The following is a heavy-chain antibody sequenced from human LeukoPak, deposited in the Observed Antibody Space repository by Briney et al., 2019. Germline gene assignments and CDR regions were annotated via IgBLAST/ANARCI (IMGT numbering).Heavy chain of an antibody. V-gene: IGHV1-2*02. CDR2: INPSDGGT. Sequence: ASVKVSCKASGYTFIKYYMHWVRQAPGQGLEWMGIINPSDGGTTYAQKFQGRVTMTRDTSISTAYMELSRLRSDDTAVYYCAREGASSSWHGLFPFDPWGQGTLVTVSS. D-gene: IGHD6-13*01. CDR1: GYTFIKYY. J-gene: IGHJ5*02. CDR3: AREGASSSWHGLFPFDP.